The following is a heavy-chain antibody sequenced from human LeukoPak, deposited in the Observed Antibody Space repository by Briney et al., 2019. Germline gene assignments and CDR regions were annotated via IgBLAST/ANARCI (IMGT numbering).Heavy chain of an antibody. V-gene: IGHV4-31*03. D-gene: IGHD2-8*01. Sequence: SETLSLTCTVSGGSINSGGYYWSWIRQHPGKGLEWIGYIYHSGSTYYSPSLKSRVTISVDTSKNQFSLEVSSVTAADTAVYHCARIRFNCSNGVCYALDIWGQGTMVTVSP. J-gene: IGHJ3*02. CDR1: GGSINSGGYY. CDR3: ARIRFNCSNGVCYALDI. CDR2: IYHSGST.